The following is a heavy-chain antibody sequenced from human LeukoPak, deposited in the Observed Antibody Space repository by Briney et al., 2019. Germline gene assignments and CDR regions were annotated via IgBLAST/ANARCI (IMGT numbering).Heavy chain of an antibody. J-gene: IGHJ4*02. D-gene: IGHD5-24*01. CDR1: GGSISSHY. CDR3: ARMRWLQY. V-gene: IGHV4-4*07. CDR2: IYSTGNT. Sequence: SETLSLTCTVSGGSISSHYWTWIRQPAGKGLEWIGRIYSTGNTNYNPSLESRVTMSLDTSRNQFSLKLSSVTAADAAVYYCARMRWLQYWGQGTLVTVSS.